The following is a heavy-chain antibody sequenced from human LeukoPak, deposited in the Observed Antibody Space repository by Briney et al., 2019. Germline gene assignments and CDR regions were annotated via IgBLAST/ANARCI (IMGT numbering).Heavy chain of an antibody. CDR1: GFTFTSYS. J-gene: IGHJ4*02. V-gene: IGHV3-21*01. D-gene: IGHD6-19*01. CDR3: ARDQGLLVVAGRFGY. CDR2: ISSSSNYI. Sequence: GGSLRLSCAASGFTFTSYSMNWVRQAPGKGLEWVSSISSSSNYIYYADSVKGRFTISRDNAKNSLYLQMNSLRAEDTAVYYCARDQGLLVVAGRFGYWGQGTLVTVSS.